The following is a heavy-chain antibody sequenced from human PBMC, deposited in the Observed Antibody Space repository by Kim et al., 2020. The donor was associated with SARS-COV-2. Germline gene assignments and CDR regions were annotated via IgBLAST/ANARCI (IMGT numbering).Heavy chain of an antibody. J-gene: IGHJ6*02. Sequence: TKYSQKFQGRVTITRDTSASAAYMELSSLRSEDTAVYYCARSFNSGMDVWGQGTTVTVSS. CDR3: ARSFNSGMDV. V-gene: IGHV1-3*01. CDR2: T.